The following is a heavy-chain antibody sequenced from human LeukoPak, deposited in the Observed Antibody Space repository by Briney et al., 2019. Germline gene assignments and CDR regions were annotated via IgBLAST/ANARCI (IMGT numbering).Heavy chain of an antibody. CDR3: ARDIGGSYFGGHFDY. CDR1: GFTFSSYA. J-gene: IGHJ4*02. CDR2: ISSSSSTI. V-gene: IGHV3-48*01. Sequence: PGGSLRLSCAASGFTFSSYAMNWVRQAPGKGLEWVSYISSSSSTIYYADSVKGRFTISRDNAKNSLYLQMNSLRAEDTAVYYCARDIGGSYFGGHFDYWGQGTLVTVSS. D-gene: IGHD1-26*01.